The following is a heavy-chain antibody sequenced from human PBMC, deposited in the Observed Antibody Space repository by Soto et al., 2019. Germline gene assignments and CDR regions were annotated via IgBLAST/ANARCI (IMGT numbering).Heavy chain of an antibody. Sequence: ASVKVSCKASGYTFTGYYMHWVRQAPGQGLEWMGWINPNSGGTNYAQKFQGWVTMTRDTSISTAYMELSRLRSDDTAVYYCARVAAAVSGSLDYWGQGTLVTVSS. CDR1: GYTFTGYY. CDR3: ARVAAAVSGSLDY. J-gene: IGHJ4*02. D-gene: IGHD6-13*01. CDR2: INPNSGGT. V-gene: IGHV1-2*04.